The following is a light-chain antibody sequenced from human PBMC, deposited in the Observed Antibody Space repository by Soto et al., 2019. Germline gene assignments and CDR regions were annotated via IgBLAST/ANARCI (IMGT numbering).Light chain of an antibody. CDR2: AVT. CDR1: RSDVGGYNY. CDR3: SSYTSRNTWV. J-gene: IGLJ3*02. V-gene: IGLV2-14*01. Sequence: QSALTQPASMSGSPGQSITISCTGTRSDVGGYNYVSWYQQHPGKAPKLLIYAVTNRPSGVSYRFSGSKSGNTASLTISGLQAEDEADYYCSSYTSRNTWVFGGGTKLTVL.